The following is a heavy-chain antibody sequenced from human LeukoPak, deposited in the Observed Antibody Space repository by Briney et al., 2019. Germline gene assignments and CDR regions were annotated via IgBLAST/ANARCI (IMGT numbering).Heavy chain of an antibody. CDR2: INLYNGAT. CDR1: GYSFTAYY. Sequence: ASVKVSCKPTGYSFTAYYIFWMRQAPGQGLECMGWINLYNGATKYAQRFQSRFTITRDTSISTAYMELSRLRSDDTATYYCASWAGGNEPVASFDYWGQGTLVTVSS. J-gene: IGHJ4*02. V-gene: IGHV1-2*02. CDR3: ASWAGGNEPVASFDY. D-gene: IGHD1-14*01.